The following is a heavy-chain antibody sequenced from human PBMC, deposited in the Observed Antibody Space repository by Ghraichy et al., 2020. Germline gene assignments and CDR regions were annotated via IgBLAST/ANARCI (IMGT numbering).Heavy chain of an antibody. CDR2: ISGSGGST. D-gene: IGHD3-16*02. Sequence: GGSLRLSCAASGFTFSSYAMSWVRQAPGKGLEWVSAISGSGGSTYYADSVKGRFTIPRDNSKNTLYLQMNSLRAEDTAVYYCAECPWGSYRYDWFDPWGQGNRVTVSS. J-gene: IGHJ5*02. CDR3: AECPWGSYRYDWFDP. CDR1: GFTFSSYA. V-gene: IGHV3-23*01.